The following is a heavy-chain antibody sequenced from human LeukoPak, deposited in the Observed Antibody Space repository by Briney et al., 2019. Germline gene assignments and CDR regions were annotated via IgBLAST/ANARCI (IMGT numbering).Heavy chain of an antibody. CDR2: IRSSSSII. CDR1: GFTFSSYS. J-gene: IGHJ6*02. V-gene: IGHV3-48*01. Sequence: HAGGSLRLSCAASGFTFSSYSMNWVRQAPGKGLEWVSYIRSSSSIIYYADSVKGRFTVSRDNAKNSLYLQMNSLRAEDTAVYYCARVNKPADYYYYGLDVWGQGTTVTVSS. CDR3: ARVNKPADYYYYGLDV. D-gene: IGHD1/OR15-1a*01.